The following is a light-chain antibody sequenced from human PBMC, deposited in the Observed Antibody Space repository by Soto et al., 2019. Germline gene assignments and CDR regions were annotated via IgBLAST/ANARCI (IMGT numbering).Light chain of an antibody. V-gene: IGKV3-15*01. Sequence: EIVMTQSPATLSVSPGERATLSCRASQSVSGNLAWYQQKPGQAPRLLIYAASTRATGIPARFSGSGSGTEFTLTISSLQSEDFAVYYCQQYYNWPHITFGPGTKVDIK. CDR1: QSVSGN. J-gene: IGKJ3*01. CDR3: QQYYNWPHIT. CDR2: AAS.